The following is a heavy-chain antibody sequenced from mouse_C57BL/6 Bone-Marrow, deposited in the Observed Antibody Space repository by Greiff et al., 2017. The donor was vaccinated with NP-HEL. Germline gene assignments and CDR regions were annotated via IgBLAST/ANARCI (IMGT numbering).Heavy chain of an antibody. V-gene: IGHV5-17*01. Sequence: EVKLVESGGGLVKPGGSLKLSCAASGFTFSDYGMHWVRQAPEKGLEWVAYISSGSSTIYYADTVKGRFTISRDNAKNTLFLQMTSLRSEDTAMYYCARGGLGLYYYAMDYWGQGTSVTVSS. D-gene: IGHD2-2*01. CDR3: ARGGLGLYYYAMDY. CDR1: GFTFSDYG. CDR2: ISSGSSTI. J-gene: IGHJ4*01.